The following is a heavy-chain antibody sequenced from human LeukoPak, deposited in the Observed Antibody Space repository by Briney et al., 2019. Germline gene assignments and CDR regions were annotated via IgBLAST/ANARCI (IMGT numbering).Heavy chain of an antibody. CDR2: IYPGDSDT. CDR1: GYSFTSYW. D-gene: IGHD5-18*01. CDR3: ARWAANQGQLWFDY. Sequence: GESLKISCKGSGYSFTSYWIGWVRLMPGKGLEWMGIIYPGDSDTRYSPSFQGQVTISADKSIGTAYLQWSSLKASDTAMYYCARWAANQGQLWFDYWGQGTLVTVSS. J-gene: IGHJ4*02. V-gene: IGHV5-51*01.